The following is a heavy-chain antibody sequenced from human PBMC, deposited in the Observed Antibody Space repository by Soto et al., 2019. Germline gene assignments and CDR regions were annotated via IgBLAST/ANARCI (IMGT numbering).Heavy chain of an antibody. CDR1: GYTFTRYG. J-gene: IGHJ6*02. D-gene: IGHD2-15*01. Sequence: ASVKVSCKASGYTFTRYGISWVRQAPGQGLEWMGWISAYNGNTNYAQKLQGRVTMTTDTSTSTAYMELRSLRSDDTAVYYCARLVVVAAPYYYYYGMDVWGQGTTVTVSS. V-gene: IGHV1-18*01. CDR2: ISAYNGNT. CDR3: ARLVVVAAPYYYYYGMDV.